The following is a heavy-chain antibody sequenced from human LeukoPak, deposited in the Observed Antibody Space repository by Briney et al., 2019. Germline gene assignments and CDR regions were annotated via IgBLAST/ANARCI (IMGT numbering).Heavy chain of an antibody. D-gene: IGHD3-9*01. Sequence: GESLKISCQASGYNFPKSWIGWVRQMPDKGQEWVAIIYPDDSRTNYSPSFQGHVTISVDRSINTAYLQWSSLRASDTAMYYCARPDYFASHDWGQGTLVTVST. J-gene: IGHJ4*02. CDR3: ARPDYFASHD. CDR1: GYNFPKSW. V-gene: IGHV5-51*01. CDR2: IYPDDSRT.